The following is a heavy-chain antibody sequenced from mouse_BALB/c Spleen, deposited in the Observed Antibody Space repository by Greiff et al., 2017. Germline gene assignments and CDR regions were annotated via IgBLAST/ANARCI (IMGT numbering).Heavy chain of an antibody. CDR3: ARDVDAMDY. J-gene: IGHJ4*01. CDR1: GYSFTSYY. V-gene: IGHV1S135*01. Sequence: VQLKQSGPELMKPGASVKISCKASGYSFTSYYMHWVKQSHGKSLEWIGYIDPFNGGTSYNQKFKGKATLTVDKSSSTAYMHLSSLTSEDSAVYYCARDVDAMDYWGQGTSVTVSS. CDR2: IDPFNGGT.